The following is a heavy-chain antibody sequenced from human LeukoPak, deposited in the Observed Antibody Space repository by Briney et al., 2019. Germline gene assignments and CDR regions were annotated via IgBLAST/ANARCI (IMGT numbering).Heavy chain of an antibody. V-gene: IGHV1-2*06. CDR1: GYTFTGCY. CDR2: TNPNSGGT. D-gene: IGHD7-27*01. J-gene: IGHJ4*02. Sequence: GASVKVSCKASGYTFTGCYMHWVRQAPGQWLELMGRTNPNSGGTNYAQKFQGRVTMTRDTSISTAYMELSRLRSDDTAVYYCARDPSRTWRGLPQPLGYWGQGTLVTVSS. CDR3: ARDPSRTWRGLPQPLGY.